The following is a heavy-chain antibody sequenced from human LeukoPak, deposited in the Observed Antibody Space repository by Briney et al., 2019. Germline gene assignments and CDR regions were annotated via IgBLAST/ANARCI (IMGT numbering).Heavy chain of an antibody. CDR3: ATISLSGYSGYDAGYDH. J-gene: IGHJ4*02. Sequence: PSETLSLTCTVSGGSISSSSYYWGWIRQPPGKGLEWIGSIYYSGSTYYNPSLKSRVTISVDTSKNQFSLKLSSVTAADTAVYYCATISLSGYSGYDAGYDHWGQGTLVTVSS. V-gene: IGHV4-39*01. CDR2: IYYSGST. D-gene: IGHD5-12*01. CDR1: GGSISSSSYY.